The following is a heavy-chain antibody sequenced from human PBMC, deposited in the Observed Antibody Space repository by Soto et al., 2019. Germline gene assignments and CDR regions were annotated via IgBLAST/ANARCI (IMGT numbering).Heavy chain of an antibody. J-gene: IGHJ3*02. V-gene: IGHV4-4*02. CDR2: IYHSGST. CDR3: AREGCSGGSCYSRNAFDI. D-gene: IGHD2-15*01. Sequence: SETLSLTCAVSSGSISSSNWWSWVRQPPGKGLEWIGEIYHSGSTNYNPSLKSRVTISVDKSKNLFSLKLSSVTAADTAVYYCAREGCSGGSCYSRNAFDIWGQGTMVTVSS. CDR1: SGSISSSNW.